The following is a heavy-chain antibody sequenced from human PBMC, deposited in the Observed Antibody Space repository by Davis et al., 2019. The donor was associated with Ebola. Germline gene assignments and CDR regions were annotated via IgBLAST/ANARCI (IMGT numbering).Heavy chain of an antibody. CDR1: GGSISSSNW. J-gene: IGHJ6*01. V-gene: IGHV4-4*02. D-gene: IGHD3-10*01. CDR2: IYHSGST. Sequence: MPSETLSLTCAVSGGSISSSNWWSWVRQPPGKGLEWIGEIYHSGSTNYNPSLKSRVTISVDKSKNQFSLKLSSVTAADTAVYYCARGGLYYYGSGDPGGMDVWGQGTTVIVSS. CDR3: ARGGLYYYGSGDPGGMDV.